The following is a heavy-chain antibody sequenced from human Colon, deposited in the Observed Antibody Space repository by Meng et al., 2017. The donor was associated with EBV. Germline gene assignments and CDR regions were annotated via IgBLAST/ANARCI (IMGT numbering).Heavy chain of an antibody. Sequence: QGQLPEPGPGLVMPSGTLSLTCAFSGGSLSSRNWWSWVRQPPGKGLEWIGEIYHSGSTNYNPSLKSRVTISVDESKNQFSLRLSSVTAADTAVYYCARVGAYCGGDCYHPRWGQGTLVTVSS. D-gene: IGHD2-21*02. V-gene: IGHV4-4*02. CDR2: IYHSGST. CDR3: ARVGAYCGGDCYHPR. J-gene: IGHJ4*02. CDR1: GGSLSSRNW.